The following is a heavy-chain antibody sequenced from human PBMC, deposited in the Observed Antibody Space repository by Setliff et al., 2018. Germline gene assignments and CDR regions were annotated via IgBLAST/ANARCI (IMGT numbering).Heavy chain of an antibody. D-gene: IGHD1-26*01. J-gene: IGHJ4*02. V-gene: IGHV3-30-3*01. CDR3: ARDRHDPGSYRRFDS. Sequence: GGSLRLSCAASGFTFSSYAMHWVRQAPGKGLEWVAVISYDGSNKYYADSVKGRFTISRDNSKNTLYLQMNSLRAEDTAVYYCARDRHDPGSYRRFDSWGQGTLVTVSS. CDR1: GFTFSSYA. CDR2: ISYDGSNK.